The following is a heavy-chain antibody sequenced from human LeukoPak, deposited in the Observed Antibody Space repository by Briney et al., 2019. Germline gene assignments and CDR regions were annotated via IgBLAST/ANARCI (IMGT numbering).Heavy chain of an antibody. CDR3: ARSYGSGSKFDY. D-gene: IGHD3-10*01. CDR1: GGSISSYY. J-gene: IGHJ4*02. CDR2: IYYSGST. Sequence: PSETLSLTCTVSGGSISSYYWSWIRQPPGKGLEFIGYIYYSGSTDYNPSLKSRVTISVDTSKNQFSLKLSSVTAADTAVYYCARSYGSGSKFDYWGQGTLVTVSS. V-gene: IGHV4-59*01.